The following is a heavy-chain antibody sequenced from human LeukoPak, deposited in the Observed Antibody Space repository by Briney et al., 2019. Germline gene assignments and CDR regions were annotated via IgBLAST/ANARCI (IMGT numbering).Heavy chain of an antibody. CDR3: ARGMDYYDSSGYYYHYYYYMDV. CDR2: IYYSGST. Sequence: SETLSLTCTVSGGSISSYYWSWIRQPPGKGLEWIGYIYYSGSTNYNPSLKSRVTISVDTSKNQFSLKLSSVTAADTAVYYCARGMDYYDSSGYYYHYYYYMDVWGKGTTVTVSS. J-gene: IGHJ6*03. V-gene: IGHV4-59*08. D-gene: IGHD3-22*01. CDR1: GGSISSYY.